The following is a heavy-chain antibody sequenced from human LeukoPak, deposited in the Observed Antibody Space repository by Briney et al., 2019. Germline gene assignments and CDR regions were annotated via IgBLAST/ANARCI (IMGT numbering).Heavy chain of an antibody. CDR2: ISGSSSYI. CDR3: ARDVYYYDSSGFDP. D-gene: IGHD3-22*01. Sequence: ETGGSPRLSCAASGFTFSNYYMNWVRQAPGKGLEWVSSISGSSSYIYYADSVKGRFTISRDNAKNSLYLQMNSLRAEDTAVYYCARDVYYYDSSGFDPWGQGTLVTVSS. J-gene: IGHJ5*02. V-gene: IGHV3-21*01. CDR1: GFTFSNYY.